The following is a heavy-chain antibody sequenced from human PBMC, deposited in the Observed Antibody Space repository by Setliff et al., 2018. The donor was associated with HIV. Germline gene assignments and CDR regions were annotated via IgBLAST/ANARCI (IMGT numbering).Heavy chain of an antibody. Sequence: LSLTCTVSGGSISSSSYYWGWIRQPPGKGLEWIGSIYYSGSTYYNPSLKSRVTISVDTSKNQFSLKLSSVTAADTSVYYCATYSSSWPDYWGQGTLVTVSS. D-gene: IGHD6-13*01. V-gene: IGHV4-39*01. CDR2: IYYSGST. CDR1: GGSISSSSYY. J-gene: IGHJ4*02. CDR3: ATYSSSWPDY.